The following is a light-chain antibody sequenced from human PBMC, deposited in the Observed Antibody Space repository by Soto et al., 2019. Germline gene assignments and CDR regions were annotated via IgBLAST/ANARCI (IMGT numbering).Light chain of an antibody. CDR1: QGISSY. J-gene: IGKJ4*01. V-gene: IGKV1-8*01. Sequence: AIRMTQSPSSLSASTGDRVTITCRASQGISSYLAWYQQKPGKAPKLLIYAASTLQSGVPSRFSGSGSGTDFTLTISCLQSEDFATYYCQQYYSYRLNFGGGTKVDIK. CDR3: QQYYSYRLN. CDR2: AAS.